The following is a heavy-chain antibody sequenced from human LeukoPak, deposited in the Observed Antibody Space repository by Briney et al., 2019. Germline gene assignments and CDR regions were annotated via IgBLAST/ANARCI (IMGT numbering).Heavy chain of an antibody. CDR3: ARDEGRNWFDP. V-gene: IGHV3-48*01. CDR2: ISSSSSTI. J-gene: IGHJ5*02. Sequence: GGSLRLSCAASGFTFSSYSMNWVRQAPGKGLEWVSYISSSSSTIYYADSVKGRFTISRDNAKNSLYLQMNSLRAEDTAVYYCARDEGRNWFDPWGQGTLVTVSS. CDR1: GFTFSSYS.